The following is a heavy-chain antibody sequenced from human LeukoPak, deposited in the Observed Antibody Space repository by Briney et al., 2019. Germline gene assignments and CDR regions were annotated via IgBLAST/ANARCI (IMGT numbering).Heavy chain of an antibody. Sequence: ALVKVSCKASGGSFTNCPFHWVRQAPGQGLEWMGGIIPMFGSTDYAQKFQGRLTITADESTTTAYLELSSLRSEDTAVYYCARGDSVPLGGGNLLRVLYFNDWGQGTLVAVSS. V-gene: IGHV1-69*13. J-gene: IGHJ1*01. CDR3: ARGDSVPLGGGNLLRVLYFND. D-gene: IGHD4-23*01. CDR2: IIPMFGST. CDR1: GGSFTNCP.